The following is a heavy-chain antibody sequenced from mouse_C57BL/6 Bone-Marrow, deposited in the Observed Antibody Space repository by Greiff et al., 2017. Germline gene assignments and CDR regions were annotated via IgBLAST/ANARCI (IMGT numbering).Heavy chain of an antibody. CDR2: ISSGGSYT. CDR1: GFTFSSYG. V-gene: IGHV5-6*01. J-gene: IGHJ2*01. Sequence: EVQLQQSGGDLVKPGGSLKLSCAASGFTFSSYGMSWVRQTPDKRLGWVATISSGGSYTDYPASVKGRFTIARDNAKNTLYLQMSSLKSEDTAMYYCAGGLGDFDYWGQGTTLTVSS. CDR3: AGGLGDFDY. D-gene: IGHD4-1*01.